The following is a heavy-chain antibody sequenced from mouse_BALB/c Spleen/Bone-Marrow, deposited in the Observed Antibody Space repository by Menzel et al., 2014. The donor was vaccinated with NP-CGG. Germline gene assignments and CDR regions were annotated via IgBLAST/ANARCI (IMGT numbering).Heavy chain of an antibody. J-gene: IGHJ1*01. V-gene: IGHV4-1*02. D-gene: IGHD1-1*01. Sequence: EVQLVESGGGLVQPGGPLKLSCAASRFDFSRYWMSWVRQAPGKGLEWIGEINPDSSTINYTPSLKDKFIISRDNAKNTLYLQMSKVRSEDTALYYCARLNYYGNLFVWGAGTTVTVSS. CDR2: INPDSSTI. CDR1: RFDFSRYW. CDR3: ARLNYYGNLFV.